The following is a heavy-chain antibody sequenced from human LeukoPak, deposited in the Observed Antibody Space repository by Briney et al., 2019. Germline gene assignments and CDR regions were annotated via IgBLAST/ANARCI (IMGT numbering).Heavy chain of an antibody. D-gene: IGHD6-13*01. J-gene: IGHJ4*02. Sequence: GASVKVSCKTSGYTFISYGVGWVRQAPGQGLEWMGWISTYGGSTNYAQNLQGRVTITTDTSTTTVYMELRGLRSDDTAVYYCARPNTDSAGYYFDYWGQGTLVTVSS. V-gene: IGHV1-18*01. CDR1: GYTFISYG. CDR3: ARPNTDSAGYYFDY. CDR2: ISTYGGST.